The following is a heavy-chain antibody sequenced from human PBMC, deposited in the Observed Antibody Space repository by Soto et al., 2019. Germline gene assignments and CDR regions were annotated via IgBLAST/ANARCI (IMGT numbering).Heavy chain of an antibody. D-gene: IGHD3-22*01. J-gene: IGHJ4*02. CDR2: ISWNSGSA. Sequence: GGSLRLSCAASGFTFDDYAMHWVRQLPGKGLEWVSGISWNSGSAAYMDSAKGRFLISRDNAKKSLFLQMRSLRPEDTALYYCVKGLNYNFDNIGFHGWGQGTLVTVSS. V-gene: IGHV3-9*01. CDR3: VKGLNYNFDNIGFHG. CDR1: GFTFDDYA.